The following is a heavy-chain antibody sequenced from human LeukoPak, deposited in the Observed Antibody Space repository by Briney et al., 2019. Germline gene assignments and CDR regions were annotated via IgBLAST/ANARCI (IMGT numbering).Heavy chain of an antibody. J-gene: IGHJ5*02. CDR3: ASHPKSGTTPQPVPVRFDP. Sequence: GGSLRPSCAASGFTFSSYAMSWVRQAPGKGLEWVSAISGSGGSTYYADSVKGRFTISRDNSKNTLYLQMNSLRAEDTAVYYCASHPKSGTTPQPVPVRFDPWGQGTLVTVSS. CDR2: ISGSGGST. D-gene: IGHD1-1*01. CDR1: GFTFSSYA. V-gene: IGHV3-23*01.